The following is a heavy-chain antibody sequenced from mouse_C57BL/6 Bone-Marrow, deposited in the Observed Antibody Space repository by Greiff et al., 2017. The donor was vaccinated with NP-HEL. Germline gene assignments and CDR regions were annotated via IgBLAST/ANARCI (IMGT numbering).Heavy chain of an antibody. CDR1: GFSLTSYG. CDR2: IWSGGST. D-gene: IGHD1-1*01. J-gene: IGHJ2*01. CDR3: AKNNGSSYAYFDY. V-gene: IGHV2-5*01. Sequence: QVQLQQSGPGLVQPSQSLYITCTVSGFSLTSYGVHWVRQSPGKGPEWLGVIWSGGSTDYNAAFMSRLSITKDNSKSQVFFKMNSLQADDTAIYYCAKNNGSSYAYFDYWGQGTTLTVSS.